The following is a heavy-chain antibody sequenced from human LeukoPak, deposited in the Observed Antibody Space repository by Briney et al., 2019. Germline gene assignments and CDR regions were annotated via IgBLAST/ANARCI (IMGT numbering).Heavy chain of an antibody. Sequence: SETLSLTCAVYGGSFSGYCWSWIRQPPGKGLEWIGEINHSGSTNYNPSLKSRVTISVDTSKNQFSLKLSSVTAADTAVYYCARAWGLPAAMAGTSRVDYWGQGTLVTVSS. CDR3: ARAWGLPAAMAGTSRVDY. V-gene: IGHV4-34*01. J-gene: IGHJ4*02. D-gene: IGHD2-2*01. CDR1: GGSFSGYC. CDR2: INHSGST.